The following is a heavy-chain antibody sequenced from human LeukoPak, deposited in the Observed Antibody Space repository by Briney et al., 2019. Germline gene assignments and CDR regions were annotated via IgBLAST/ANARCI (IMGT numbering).Heavy chain of an antibody. D-gene: IGHD1-26*01. J-gene: IGHJ2*01. V-gene: IGHV3-48*04. CDR2: IDSSSSTI. CDR1: GFIFSDYN. CDR3: ARVGQGEWFFDL. Sequence: GGSLRLSCEASGFIFSDYNMNWVRQAPGKGLEWLSFIDSSSSTIYYADSVKGRFTISRDNAMNTLYLQLDSLGAEDTAVYYCARVGQGEWFFDLWGRGTLVTVSS.